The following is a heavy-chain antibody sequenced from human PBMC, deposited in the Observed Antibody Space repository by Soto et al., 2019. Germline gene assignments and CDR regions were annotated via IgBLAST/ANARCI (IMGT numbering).Heavy chain of an antibody. J-gene: IGHJ6*02. CDR1: GFTFSSYA. CDR2: ITSNGGNT. CDR3: ARRIPFGYGMDV. D-gene: IGHD2-21*01. V-gene: IGHV3-64*01. Sequence: EVQLVESGGGLVQPGGSLRLSCAASGFTFSSYAMPWVRQAPGKGLEYVSVITSNGGNTDYASSVKGRFTISRDNSKNTLYLQMGSLRAEDMAVYYCARRIPFGYGMDVWGQGTTVTVSS.